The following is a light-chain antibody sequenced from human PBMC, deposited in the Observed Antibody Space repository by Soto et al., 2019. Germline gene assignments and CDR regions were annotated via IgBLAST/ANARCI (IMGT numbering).Light chain of an antibody. J-gene: IGKJ3*01. Sequence: VMTQSPLSLPVTPGEPASISCKSSQSLLHSNGYNYLDWYLQKPGQSPQLLIYAGSNRASVVADRFSGSGSGTDFTLKISRVEAEDVAFYYCMQALQAPFTFGPGTKVDIK. CDR3: MQALQAPFT. CDR1: QSLLHSNGYNY. CDR2: AGS. V-gene: IGKV2-28*01.